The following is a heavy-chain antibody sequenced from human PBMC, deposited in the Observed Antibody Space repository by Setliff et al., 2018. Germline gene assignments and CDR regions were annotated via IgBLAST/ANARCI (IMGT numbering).Heavy chain of an antibody. CDR2: IYDSGSS. D-gene: IGHD2-15*01. J-gene: IGHJ5*02. CDR1: GGSISDNGYF. V-gene: IGHV4-39*01. CDR3: GRGFSRIEGWGNWFDP. Sequence: SETLSLTCTVPGGSISDNGYFWGWVRQPLGKGLEWIGNIYDSGSSNYNASLKSRLIITRDTSKNQISLKLTSVTAADTAVYYCGRGFSRIEGWGNWFDPWGQGILVTVSS.